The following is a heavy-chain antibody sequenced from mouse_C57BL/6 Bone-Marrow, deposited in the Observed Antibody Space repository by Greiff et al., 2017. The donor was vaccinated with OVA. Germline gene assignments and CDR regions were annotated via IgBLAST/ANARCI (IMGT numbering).Heavy chain of an antibody. D-gene: IGHD1-1*01. J-gene: IGHJ4*01. V-gene: IGHV1-22*01. CDR3: ARRGNLLLRPYYAMDY. Sequence: EVQLQQPGAELVKPGASVKMSCQASGYTFTDYNMHWVKQSHGKSLEWIGYINPNNGGTSYNQQFKGQATLTVNKSSSTAYMELRSMVSEDSAVYYCARRGNLLLRPYYAMDYWGQGTSVTVSA. CDR2: INPNNGGT. CDR1: GYTFTDYN.